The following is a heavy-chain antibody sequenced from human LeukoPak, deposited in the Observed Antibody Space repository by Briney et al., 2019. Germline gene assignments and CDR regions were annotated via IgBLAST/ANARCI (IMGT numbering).Heavy chain of an antibody. CDR2: ISWNSGSI. CDR1: GFTFDDYA. J-gene: IGHJ6*02. V-gene: IGHV3-9*01. D-gene: IGHD6-13*01. Sequence: SLRLSCAASGFTFDDYAMHWVRQPPGKGLEWVSGISWNSGSIGYADSAKGRLTISRDNAKNSLYLQMNSLRAEDTALYYCAKDIASSSRRSSYGMDVWGQGTTVTVSS. CDR3: AKDIASSSRRSSYGMDV.